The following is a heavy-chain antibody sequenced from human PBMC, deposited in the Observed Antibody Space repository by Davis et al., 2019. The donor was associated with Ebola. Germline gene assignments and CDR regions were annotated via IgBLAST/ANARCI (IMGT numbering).Heavy chain of an antibody. V-gene: IGHV3-48*03. J-gene: IGHJ5*02. D-gene: IGHD5-18*01. Sequence: GGSLRLSCAASGFTFSSYEMNWVRQAPGKGLEWVSYISSSGSTIYYADSVKGRFTISRDNAKNSLYLQMNSLRAEDTAVYYCARGGWLHWFDPWGQGTLVTVSS. CDR2: ISSSGSTI. CDR1: GFTFSSYE. CDR3: ARGGWLHWFDP.